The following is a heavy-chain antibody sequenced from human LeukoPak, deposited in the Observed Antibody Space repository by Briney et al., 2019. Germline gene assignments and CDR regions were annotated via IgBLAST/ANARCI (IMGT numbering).Heavy chain of an antibody. Sequence: GGSLRLSCAASGFTFSSYWMSWVRQAPGKGLEWVANIKQDGSEKYYVDSVKGRFTISRDNAKNSLYLQMNSLRAEDTAVYYCARDPGHRGYSGSGYWGQGTLVTVSS. CDR1: GFTFSSYW. J-gene: IGHJ4*02. V-gene: IGHV3-7*01. CDR2: IKQDGSEK. CDR3: ARDPGHRGYSGSGY. D-gene: IGHD5-12*01.